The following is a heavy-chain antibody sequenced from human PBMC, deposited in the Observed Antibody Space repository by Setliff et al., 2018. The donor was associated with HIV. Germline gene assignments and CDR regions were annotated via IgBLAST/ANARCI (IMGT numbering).Heavy chain of an antibody. V-gene: IGHV4-59*08. D-gene: IGHD3-22*01. CDR1: GGSFSSHY. Sequence: PSETLSLTCAVYGGSFSSHYWSWIRQPPGKGLEWVGLIYYTGIPTYNPSLSSRVTISVDTSKNQFSLKLNSLIAADTAVYFCARGGPDYYDYPYFDSWGQGTLVTVSS. CDR3: ARGGPDYYDYPYFDS. CDR2: IYYTGIP. J-gene: IGHJ4*02.